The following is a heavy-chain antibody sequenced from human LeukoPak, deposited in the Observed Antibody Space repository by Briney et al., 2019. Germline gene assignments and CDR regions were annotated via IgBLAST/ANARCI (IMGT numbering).Heavy chain of an antibody. CDR1: GGSFSGYY. CDR3: ARLKAGSDAFDI. D-gene: IGHD3-10*01. Sequence: SETLSLTCAVYGGSFSGYYWSWIRQPPGKGLEWIGEINHSGSTNYNPSLKSRVTISVDTSKNQFSLKLSSVTAADTAVYYCARLKAGSDAFDIWGQGTMVTVSS. CDR2: INHSGST. V-gene: IGHV4-34*01. J-gene: IGHJ3*02.